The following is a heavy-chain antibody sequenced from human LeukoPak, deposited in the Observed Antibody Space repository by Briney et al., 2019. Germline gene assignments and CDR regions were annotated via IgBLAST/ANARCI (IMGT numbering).Heavy chain of an antibody. J-gene: IGHJ4*02. CDR1: GYTFTSYP. D-gene: IGHD3-22*01. V-gene: IGHV1-3*01. CDR2: INAVNGNT. CDR3: AREPGYDSSGYHCDY. Sequence: ASVKVSCKASGYTFTSYPMHWVRQAPGQRLEWMGWINAVNGNTKYSQKFQGRVTITRDTSASTVYMELSSLRSEDTAVYYCAREPGYDSSGYHCDYWGQGTLVTVSS.